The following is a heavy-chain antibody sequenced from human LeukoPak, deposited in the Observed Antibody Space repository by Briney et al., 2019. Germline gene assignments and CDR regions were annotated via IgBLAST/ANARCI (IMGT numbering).Heavy chain of an antibody. Sequence: SGGSLRLSCAASGFTFSSYAMHWVRQAPGKGLEGVAVISYDGSNKFYADSAKGRFTLSRDNSKNTLYLQMNSLRIEDTAVYYCGRGSVGFGELNYWGQGTTVTVSS. CDR2: ISYDGSNK. J-gene: IGHJ4*02. CDR1: GFTFSSYA. D-gene: IGHD3-10*01. V-gene: IGHV3-30-3*01. CDR3: GRGSVGFGELNY.